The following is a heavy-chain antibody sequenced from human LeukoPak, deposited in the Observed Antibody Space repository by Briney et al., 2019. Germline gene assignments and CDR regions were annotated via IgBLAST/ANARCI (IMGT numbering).Heavy chain of an antibody. Sequence: SVKVSCKASGGTFSSYAISWVRQAPGQGLEWMGGIIPIFGTANYAQKFQGRVTITTDESTSTAYMELSSLRSEDTAVYYCARVLTAAAGSRPYYYYYMDVWGKGTTVTVSS. D-gene: IGHD6-13*01. V-gene: IGHV1-69*05. J-gene: IGHJ6*03. CDR3: ARVLTAAAGSRPYYYYYMDV. CDR2: IIPIFGTA. CDR1: GGTFSSYA.